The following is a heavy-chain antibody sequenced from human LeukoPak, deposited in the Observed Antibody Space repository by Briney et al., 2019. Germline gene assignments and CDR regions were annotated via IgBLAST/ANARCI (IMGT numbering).Heavy chain of an antibody. CDR3: ARVTLGYSYGSFGY. D-gene: IGHD5-18*01. Sequence: SETLSLTCTVSGGSITNYNWSWIRQPPGKGLEWIGYIYYTGSTNYNPSLSSRVTISSDTSKNQFSLTLRSVTAADSAVYYCARVTLGYSYGSFGYWGQGTLVTVSS. CDR1: GGSITNYN. CDR2: IYYTGST. J-gene: IGHJ4*02. V-gene: IGHV4-59*01.